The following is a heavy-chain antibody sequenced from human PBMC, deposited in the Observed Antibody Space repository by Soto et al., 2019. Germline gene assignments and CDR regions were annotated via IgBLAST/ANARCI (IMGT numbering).Heavy chain of an antibody. V-gene: IGHV1-8*01. Sequence: ASVKVSCKASGYTFTTYDISWVRQATGQGLEWMGWMNPYSGNTGYAQKFQGRVTVTRNTSISTVYTELSGLRPDDTAVYYCARRKERSGPHYFDYWGQGSQVTV. CDR2: MNPYSGNT. CDR3: ARRKERSGPHYFDY. CDR1: GYTFTTYD. D-gene: IGHD6-25*01. J-gene: IGHJ4*02.